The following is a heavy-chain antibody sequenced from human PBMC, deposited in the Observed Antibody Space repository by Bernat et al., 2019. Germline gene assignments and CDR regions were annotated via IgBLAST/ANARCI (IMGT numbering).Heavy chain of an antibody. CDR3: ARDPPQNLAAAGPLPAAHWYFDL. Sequence: QVQLVQSGAEVKKPGASVKVSCKASGYTFTSYAMHWVRQAPGQRLEWMGWINAGNGNTKYSQKFQGRVTITRDTSASTAYMELSSLRSEDTAVYYCARDPPQNLAAAGPLPAAHWYFDLWGRGTLVTVSS. V-gene: IGHV1-3*01. D-gene: IGHD6-13*01. J-gene: IGHJ2*01. CDR1: GYTFTSYA. CDR2: INAGNGNT.